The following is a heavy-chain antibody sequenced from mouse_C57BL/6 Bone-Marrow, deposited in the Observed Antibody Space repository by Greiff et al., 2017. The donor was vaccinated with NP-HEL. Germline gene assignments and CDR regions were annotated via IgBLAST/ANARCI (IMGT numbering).Heavy chain of an antibody. V-gene: IGHV1-18*01. CDR3: ARRGVLLSFAY. J-gene: IGHJ3*01. D-gene: IGHD2-10*01. CDR1: GYTFTDYN. CDR2: INPNNGGT. Sequence: VQLKESGPELVKPGASVKIPCKASGYTFTDYNMDWVKQSHGKSLEWIGDINPNNGGTIYNQKFKGKATLTVDNSSSTAYMELRSLTSEDTAVYYCARRGVLLSFAYWGQGTLVTVSA.